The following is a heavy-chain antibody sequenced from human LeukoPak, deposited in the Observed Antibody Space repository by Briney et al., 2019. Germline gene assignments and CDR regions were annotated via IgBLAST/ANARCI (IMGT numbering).Heavy chain of an antibody. J-gene: IGHJ4*02. D-gene: IGHD5-12*01. Sequence: GGSLRLSCAASGFTFSSSGTHWVRQAPGKGLEWVAVIWYDGSNKYYADSVKGRFTVSRDNSKNTLYLQMNSLRAEDTAVYYCAKDLYRGGVATIRDWGQGTPVTVSS. V-gene: IGHV3-33*06. CDR2: IWYDGSNK. CDR3: AKDLYRGGVATIRD. CDR1: GFTFSSSG.